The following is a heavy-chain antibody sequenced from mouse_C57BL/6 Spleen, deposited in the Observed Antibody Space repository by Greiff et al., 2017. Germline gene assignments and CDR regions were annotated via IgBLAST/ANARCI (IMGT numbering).Heavy chain of an antibody. J-gene: IGHJ4*01. D-gene: IGHD1-1*01. CDR1: GFNIKDYY. V-gene: IGHV14-2*01. CDR3: ARSGFITTVVDAMDY. CDR2: IDPEDGET. Sequence: EVKLMESGAELVKPGASVKLSCTASGFNIKDYYMHWVKQRTEQGLEWIGRIDPEDGETKYAPKFQGKATITADTSSNTAYLQLSSLTSEDTAVYYCARSGFITTVVDAMDYWGQGTSVTVSS.